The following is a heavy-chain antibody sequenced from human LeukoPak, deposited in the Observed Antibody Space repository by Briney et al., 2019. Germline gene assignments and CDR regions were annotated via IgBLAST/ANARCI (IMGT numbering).Heavy chain of an antibody. J-gene: IGHJ4*02. Sequence: QTGGSLRLSCAASGFTFSSYAMTWVRQAPGKGLEWVSAISGSGGSTYYADSVKGRFTISRDNSKNTLYLQMSSLTPEDTAVYYCVRTTYTWPDYWGQGTLVTVSS. V-gene: IGHV3-23*01. D-gene: IGHD3-16*01. CDR2: ISGSGGST. CDR3: VRTTYTWPDY. CDR1: GFTFSSYA.